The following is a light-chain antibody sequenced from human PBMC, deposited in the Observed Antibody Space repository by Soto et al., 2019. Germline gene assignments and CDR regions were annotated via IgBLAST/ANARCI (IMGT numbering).Light chain of an antibody. V-gene: IGKV3-11*01. Sequence: EIVLTQSPATLSLSPGGRATLSCRASQSVRSYLAWYQQKPGQAPRLVILDASNRATGIPARFSGSGSGTDFTLSISGLAPEDFAVYYCQQRINWPPTWTFGQGTKVEI. J-gene: IGKJ1*01. CDR2: DAS. CDR1: QSVRSY. CDR3: QQRINWPPTWT.